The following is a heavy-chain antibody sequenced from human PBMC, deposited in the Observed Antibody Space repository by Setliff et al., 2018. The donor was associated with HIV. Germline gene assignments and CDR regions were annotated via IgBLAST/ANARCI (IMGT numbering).Heavy chain of an antibody. CDR1: GGSINSGHYY. V-gene: IGHV4-31*03. Sequence: PSETLSLTCSVSGGSINSGHYYWSWIRHRPGKGLEWIVYIYYTGSTYFHPSLKSRLTLSIDTSKNQFSLKLSSSTAAAAAVYYCSRDLYAGEIDYWGQGTLVTVSS. CDR3: SRDLYAGEIDY. D-gene: IGHD3-10*01. CDR2: IYYTGST. J-gene: IGHJ4*02.